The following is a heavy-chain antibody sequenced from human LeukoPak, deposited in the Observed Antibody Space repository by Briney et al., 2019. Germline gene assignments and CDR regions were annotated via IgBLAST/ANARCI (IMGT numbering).Heavy chain of an antibody. V-gene: IGHV3-30*04. CDR3: AKLLNSGYDFDY. CDR1: GFTFSSYA. CDR2: ISYDGSNK. J-gene: IGHJ4*02. D-gene: IGHD5-12*01. Sequence: GGSLRLSCAASGFTFSSYAMHWVRQAPGKGLEWVAVISYDGSNKYYADSVKGRFTISRDNSKNTLYLQTNSLRAEDTAVYYCAKLLNSGYDFDYWGQGTLVTVSS.